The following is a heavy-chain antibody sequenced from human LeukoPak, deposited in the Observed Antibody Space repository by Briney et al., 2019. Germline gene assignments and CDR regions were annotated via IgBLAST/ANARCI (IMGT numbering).Heavy chain of an antibody. CDR3: ARLVPNTGCGY. J-gene: IGHJ4*02. CDR2: IYYSGST. V-gene: IGHV4-59*01. CDR1: GGSISSYY. D-gene: IGHD5-18*01. Sequence: SETLSLTCTVSGGSISSYYWSWIRQPPGKGLEWIGYIYYSGSTNYNPSLKSRVTISVDTSKNQFSLKLSSVTAADTAVYYCARLVPNTGCGYWGQGTLVTVSS.